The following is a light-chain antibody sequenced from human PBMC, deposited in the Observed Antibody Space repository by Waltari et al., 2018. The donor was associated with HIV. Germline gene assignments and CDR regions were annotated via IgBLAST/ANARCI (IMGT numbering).Light chain of an antibody. J-gene: IGLJ1*01. CDR3: YTYAGSGTFV. V-gene: IGLV2-23*01. CDR1: DSDTGRYPL. Sequence: QSALTQPASVSGSPGQSIDISCPGSDSDTGRYPLLSWFQQHPGKVPKVVIYEGTRRPSDVSDRFSGSRSGTSASLTISGLQAEDEADYFCYTYAGSGTFVFGTGTRVTVL. CDR2: EGT.